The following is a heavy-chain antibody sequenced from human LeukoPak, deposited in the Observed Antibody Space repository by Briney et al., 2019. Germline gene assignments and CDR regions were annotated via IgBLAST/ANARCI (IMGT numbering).Heavy chain of an antibody. CDR1: GDSISSYF. CDR2: ISSSGSA. Sequence: SETLSLTCTVSGDSISSYFWSWIRQPPGKGLEWLGYISSSGSAYYNPSLTSRVTISVDTSKNQVSLKLSSVTAADTAVYYCARRDSSWAYFDSWGQGTLVNVYS. D-gene: IGHD6-13*01. J-gene: IGHJ4*02. CDR3: ARRDSSWAYFDS. V-gene: IGHV4-4*09.